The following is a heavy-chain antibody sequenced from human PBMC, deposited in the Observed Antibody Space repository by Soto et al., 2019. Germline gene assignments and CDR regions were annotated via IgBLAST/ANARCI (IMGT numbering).Heavy chain of an antibody. Sequence: SETLSLTCTVSGVSISSANYYWSWIRQHPGKGLEWIGYIYYSGDTYYNPSLKSRLTISLDTSKNQFSLKLNSVTAADTAVYYCAREGGDGVDYWGQGSLVTVPQ. CDR1: GVSISSANYY. CDR3: AREGGDGVDY. V-gene: IGHV4-31*03. D-gene: IGHD3-16*01. J-gene: IGHJ4*02. CDR2: IYYSGDT.